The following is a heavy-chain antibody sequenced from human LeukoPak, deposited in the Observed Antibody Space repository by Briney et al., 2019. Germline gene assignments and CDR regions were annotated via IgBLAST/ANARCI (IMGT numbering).Heavy chain of an antibody. Sequence: GGSLRLSCAASGFTVSSNYMSWVRRAPGKGLEWVSVIYSGGSTYYADSVKGRFTISRDNSKNTLYLQMNSLRAEDTAVYYCARVETLLGDYGMDVWGQGTTVTVSS. V-gene: IGHV3-53*01. J-gene: IGHJ6*02. CDR2: IYSGGST. CDR3: ARVETLLGDYGMDV. D-gene: IGHD3-16*01. CDR1: GFTVSSNY.